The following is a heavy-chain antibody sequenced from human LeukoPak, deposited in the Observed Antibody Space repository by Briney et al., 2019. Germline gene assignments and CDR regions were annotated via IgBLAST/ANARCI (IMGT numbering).Heavy chain of an antibody. CDR3: ATHYEKKNAFDI. D-gene: IGHD4-17*01. CDR2: FDPEDGET. CDR1: GYTLTELS. Sequence: WASVKVSCKVSGYTLTELSMHWVRQAPGKGLEWMGGFDPEDGETIYAQKFQGRVTMTEDTSTDTAYMELSSLRSEDTAVYYCATHYEKKNAFDIWGQGTMVTVSS. V-gene: IGHV1-24*01. J-gene: IGHJ3*02.